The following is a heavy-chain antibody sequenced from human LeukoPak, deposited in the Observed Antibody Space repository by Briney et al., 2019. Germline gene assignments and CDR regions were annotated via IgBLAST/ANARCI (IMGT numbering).Heavy chain of an antibody. CDR3: ARHGVVVVPAALGAADYYYYYGMDV. Sequence: PSETLSLTCAVYGGSFSGYYWSWNRQPPGKGLEWIGEINHSGSTNYNPSLKSRVTISVDTSKNQFSLKLSSVTAADTAVYYCARHGVVVVPAALGAADYYYYYGMDVWGQGTTVTVSS. D-gene: IGHD2-2*01. J-gene: IGHJ6*02. V-gene: IGHV4-34*01. CDR2: INHSGST. CDR1: GGSFSGYY.